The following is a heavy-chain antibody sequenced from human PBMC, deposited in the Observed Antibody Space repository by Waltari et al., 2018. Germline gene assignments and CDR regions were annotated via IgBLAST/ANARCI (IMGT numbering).Heavy chain of an antibody. J-gene: IGHJ4*02. CDR2: VDPECGET. V-gene: IGHV1-24*01. Sequence: QVQLVQSGAEVKKPGASVKVSCKVSGYTLTELSMHWVRQAPGKGLEWMGGVDPECGETIYAQKFQGRVTMTEDTSTDTAYMELSSLRSEDTAVYYCATVFYYGSGSYYNALGYWGQGTLVTVSS. CDR1: GYTLTELS. D-gene: IGHD3-10*01. CDR3: ATVFYYGSGSYYNALGY.